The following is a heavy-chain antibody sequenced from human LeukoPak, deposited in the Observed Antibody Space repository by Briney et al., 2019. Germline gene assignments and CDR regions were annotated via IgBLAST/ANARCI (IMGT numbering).Heavy chain of an antibody. Sequence: PGGSLRLSCAASGFTFSSYGMHWVRQAPGKGLEWVAVISYDGSNKYYADSVKGRFTISRDNSKNTLYLQMNSLRAEDTAVYYCAKDGAGTAGIYFGYWGQGTLVTVSS. D-gene: IGHD3-10*01. CDR3: AKDGAGTAGIYFGY. CDR2: ISYDGSNK. V-gene: IGHV3-30*18. J-gene: IGHJ4*02. CDR1: GFTFSSYG.